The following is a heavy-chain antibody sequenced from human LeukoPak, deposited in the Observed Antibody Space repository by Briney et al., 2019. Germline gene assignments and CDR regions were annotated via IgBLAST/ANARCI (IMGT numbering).Heavy chain of an antibody. CDR3: AKDGGLWISAHWGDS. CDR2: INSDGSEG. J-gene: IGHJ4*02. Sequence: PGGSLRLSCAVSGFTFSGFWMSWSRQAPGKGLEWVASINSDGSEGYYADVVKGRFTISRDNAKNSLYLQMNSLRAEDTAVYYCAKDGGLWISAHWGDSWGRGTLVTVSS. CDR1: GFTFSGFW. D-gene: IGHD2-2*03. V-gene: IGHV3-7*03.